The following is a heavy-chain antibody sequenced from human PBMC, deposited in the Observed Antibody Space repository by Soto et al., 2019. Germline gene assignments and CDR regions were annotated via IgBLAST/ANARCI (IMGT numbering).Heavy chain of an antibody. D-gene: IGHD3-22*01. CDR1: GGSISSYY. J-gene: IGHJ4*02. CDR3: ARLTYDSSGYYEKFFDY. CDR2: IYYSGST. V-gene: IGHV4-59*01. Sequence: SETLSLTCTVSGGSISSYYWSWIRQPPGKGLEWIGYIYYSGSTNYNPSLKSRVTISVDTSKNQFSLKLSSVTAADTAVYYCARLTYDSSGYYEKFFDYWGQGTLVTVSS.